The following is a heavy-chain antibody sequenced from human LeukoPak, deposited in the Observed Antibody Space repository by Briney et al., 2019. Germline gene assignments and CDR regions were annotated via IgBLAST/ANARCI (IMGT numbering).Heavy chain of an antibody. D-gene: IGHD2/OR15-2a*01. V-gene: IGHV3-23*01. CDR3: ARSGLSRFGF. CDR1: GFTFSSYA. Sequence: GGTLRLSCAASGFTFSSYAMRWVRQAPGKGLEWVSGISGSGDSTYYADSVKGRFTISRDNSKNTLYLQMNSLRAEDTAVYYCARSGLSRFGFWGQGTLVTVSS. J-gene: IGHJ4*02. CDR2: ISGSGDST.